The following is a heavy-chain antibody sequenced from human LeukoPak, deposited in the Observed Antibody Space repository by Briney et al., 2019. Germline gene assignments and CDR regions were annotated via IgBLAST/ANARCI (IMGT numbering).Heavy chain of an antibody. CDR2: ISYSESS. CDR1: GGSISSGY. J-gene: IGHJ4*02. CDR3: ARGSSRFDC. D-gene: IGHD6-13*01. V-gene: IGHV4-59*13. Sequence: SETLSLTCSVSGGSISSGYWSWIRQPPGKGLEWIGYISYSESSRYSPSLKSRVTMSIDTSMNQFSLKVTSVTAADTAVYYCARGSSRFDCWGQGTLVTVSS.